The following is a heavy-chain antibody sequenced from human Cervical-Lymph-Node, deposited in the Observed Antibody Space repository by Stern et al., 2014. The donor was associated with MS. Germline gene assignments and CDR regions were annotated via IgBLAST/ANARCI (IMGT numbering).Heavy chain of an antibody. CDR2: INPNSGGT. J-gene: IGHJ4*02. Sequence: QVQLVQSGAEVKKPGASVKVSCKASGYTFTGYYMHWVRQAPGQGLEWMGRINPNSGGTNYAQKFQGRVTMTRDTSISTAYMELSRLRSDDTAVYYCARGPYYYDSSGYYQFDYWGQGTLVTVSS. CDR3: ARGPYYYDSSGYYQFDY. D-gene: IGHD3-22*01. V-gene: IGHV1-2*06. CDR1: GYTFTGYY.